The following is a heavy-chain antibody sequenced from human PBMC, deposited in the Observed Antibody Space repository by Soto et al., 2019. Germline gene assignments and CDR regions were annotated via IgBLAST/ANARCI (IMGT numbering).Heavy chain of an antibody. Sequence: GGSLRLSCAASGFTFSSYAMHWVRQAPGKGLEWVAVISYDGSNKYYADSVKGRFTISRDNSKNTLYLQMNSLRAEDTAVYYCARARRRFGELLYGSYYGMDVWGQGTTVTVSS. CDR3: ARARRRFGELLYGSYYGMDV. V-gene: IGHV3-30-3*01. D-gene: IGHD3-10*01. CDR1: GFTFSSYA. J-gene: IGHJ6*02. CDR2: ISYDGSNK.